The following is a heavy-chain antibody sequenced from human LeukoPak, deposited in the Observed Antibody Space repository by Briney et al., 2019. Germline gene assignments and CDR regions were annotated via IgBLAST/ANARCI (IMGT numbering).Heavy chain of an antibody. CDR2: IWYDGSNE. CDR3: ARDRIPRITISHAFDI. D-gene: IGHD3-10*01. V-gene: IGHV3-33*08. CDR1: GFTFSSYW. J-gene: IGHJ3*02. Sequence: GGSLRLSCAASGFTFSSYWMSWVRQAPGKGLEWVAVIWYDGSNEYYADSVKGRFTISRDNSKNTLYLQMNSLRAEDTAVYYCARDRIPRITISHAFDIWGQGTMVTVSS.